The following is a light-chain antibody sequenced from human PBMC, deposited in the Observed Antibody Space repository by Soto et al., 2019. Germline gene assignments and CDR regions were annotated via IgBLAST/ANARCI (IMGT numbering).Light chain of an antibody. CDR1: QSVSTY. CDR2: DAS. J-gene: IGKJ4*01. CDR3: QQRSNWPPELT. V-gene: IGKV3-11*01. Sequence: EIVLTQSPATLSLSPGERATLSCRASQSVSTYLAWYQQRPGQALRLLIYDASKRATGIPARFSGSGSGTDFTLTISSLEPEDFAVYYCQQRSNWPPELTSGGRSKADNK.